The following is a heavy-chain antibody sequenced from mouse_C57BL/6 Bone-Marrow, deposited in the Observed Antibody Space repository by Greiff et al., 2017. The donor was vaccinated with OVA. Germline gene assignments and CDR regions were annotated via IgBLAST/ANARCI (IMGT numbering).Heavy chain of an antibody. D-gene: IGHD3-2*02. CDR1: GYAFSSYW. CDR3: AGMSTAQAPFGY. J-gene: IGHJ3*02. V-gene: IGHV1-80*01. CDR2: IYPGDGDT. Sequence: VQLKESGAELVKPGASVKISCKASGYAFSSYWMNWVKQRPGKGLEWIGQIYPGDGDTTYNGKFKAKATLTADKSSSTAYMQLSSMTSEESAVYFCAGMSTAQAPFGYWGQGTLVTVSA.